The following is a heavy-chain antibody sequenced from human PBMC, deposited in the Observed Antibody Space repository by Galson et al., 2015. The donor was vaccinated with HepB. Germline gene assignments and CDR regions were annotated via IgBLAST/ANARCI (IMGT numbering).Heavy chain of an antibody. Sequence: QSGAEVKKPGESLKISCKGPGYSFTSYWIGWVRQMPGKGLEWMGIIYPGDSDTRYSPSFQGQVTISADKSISTAYLQWSSLKASDTAMYYCARRTCSSTSCYPFDPWGQGTLVTVSS. D-gene: IGHD2-2*01. CDR3: ARRTCSSTSCYPFDP. CDR2: IYPGDSDT. V-gene: IGHV5-51*01. J-gene: IGHJ5*02. CDR1: GYSFTSYW.